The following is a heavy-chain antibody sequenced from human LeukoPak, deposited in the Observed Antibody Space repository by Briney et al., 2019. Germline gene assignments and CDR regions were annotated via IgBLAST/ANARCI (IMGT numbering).Heavy chain of an antibody. J-gene: IGHJ4*02. V-gene: IGHV3-30-3*01. Sequence: GGSLRLSCAASGFTFSSYAMHWVRQAPGKGLEWVAVISYDGSNKYYADSVKGRFTISRDNSKNTLYLQMNSLRAEDTAVYYCAKASHDYGDYIYFDYWGQGTLVTVSS. CDR2: ISYDGSNK. D-gene: IGHD4-17*01. CDR1: GFTFSSYA. CDR3: AKASHDYGDYIYFDY.